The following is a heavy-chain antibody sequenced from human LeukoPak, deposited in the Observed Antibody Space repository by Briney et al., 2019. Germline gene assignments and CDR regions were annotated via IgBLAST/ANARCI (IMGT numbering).Heavy chain of an antibody. Sequence: GGSLRLSCAASGFTVSSNYMSWVRQTPGKGLEWVSLIYGGGSTYYAESVKGRFTISRDNSKNTLYLQMNSLRAGDTAVYYCARSRMEGVDYWGQGTLVTVSS. D-gene: IGHD5/OR15-5a*01. CDR1: GFTVSSNY. CDR3: ARSRMEGVDY. V-gene: IGHV3-53*01. J-gene: IGHJ4*02. CDR2: IYGGGST.